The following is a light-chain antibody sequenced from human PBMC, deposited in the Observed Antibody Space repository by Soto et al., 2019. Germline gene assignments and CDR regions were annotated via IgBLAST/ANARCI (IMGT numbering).Light chain of an antibody. CDR3: QQYGSSPPLT. J-gene: IGKJ4*01. CDR1: PSVTNY. CDR2: GAF. V-gene: IGKV3-20*01. Sequence: EFVLTQSPGTLSLSPGERATLSCRASPSVTNYLAWYQQKPGQAPRLLIYGAFNRATGIPARFSGSGSGTDLTLTISRLEPEDFVVYYCQQYGSSPPLTFGGGTKVDIK.